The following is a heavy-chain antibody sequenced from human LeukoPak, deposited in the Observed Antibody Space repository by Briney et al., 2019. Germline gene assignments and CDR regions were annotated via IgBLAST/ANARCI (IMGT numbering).Heavy chain of an antibody. CDR3: ARDWGTTFGVVTTIHNWFDP. CDR2: ISSSSSTI. J-gene: IGHJ5*02. V-gene: IGHV3-48*04. Sequence: GGSLRLSCAASGFTFSSYSMNWVRQAPGKGLEWVSYISSSSSTIYYADSVKGRFTISRDNAKNSLYLQMNSLRAEDTAVYYCARDWGTTFGVVTTIHNWFDPWGQGTLVTVSS. CDR1: GFTFSSYS. D-gene: IGHD3-3*01.